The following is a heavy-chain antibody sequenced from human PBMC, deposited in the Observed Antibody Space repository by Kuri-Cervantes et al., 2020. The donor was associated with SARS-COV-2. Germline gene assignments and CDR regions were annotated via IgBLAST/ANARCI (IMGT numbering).Heavy chain of an antibody. V-gene: IGHV3-23*01. J-gene: IGHJ4*02. CDR1: EFTFSDYA. Sequence: GGSLRLSCAASEFTFSDYAMSWVRQAPGRGLEWVSAISGTGGTTYYAGSVKGRFTISRDNSNNNLFLLMSSLRVEDSAVYFCAKAPSRGGSPFYFDYWGQGTLVTVSS. D-gene: IGHD6-25*01. CDR3: AKAPSRGGSPFYFDY. CDR2: ISGTGGTT.